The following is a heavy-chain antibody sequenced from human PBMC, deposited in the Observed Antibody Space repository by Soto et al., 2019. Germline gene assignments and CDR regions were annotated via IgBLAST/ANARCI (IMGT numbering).Heavy chain of an antibody. V-gene: IGHV4-34*01. J-gene: IGHJ4*02. Sequence: QVQLQQWGAGLLKPSETLSLTCAVYGGSFXGXYXSXIRQPPGKGLEWIGEINHSGSTNYNPSLKSRVTXXXDXXXXXXXXXXXXXXXXXXXXXYCXXXHIVVVTXWFDYWGQGTLVTVSS. CDR1: GGSFXGXY. CDR3: XXXHIVVVTXWFDY. D-gene: IGHD2-21*02. CDR2: INHSGST.